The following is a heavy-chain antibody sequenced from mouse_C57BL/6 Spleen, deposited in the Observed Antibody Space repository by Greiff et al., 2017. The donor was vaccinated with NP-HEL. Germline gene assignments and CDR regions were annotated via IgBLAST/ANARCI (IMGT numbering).Heavy chain of an antibody. D-gene: IGHD1-1*01. CDR2: IYIGNGYT. CDR1: GYTFTSYG. V-gene: IGHV1-58*01. J-gene: IGHJ3*01. Sequence: EVQLQESGAELVRPGSSVKMSCKTSGYTFTSYGINWVKQRPGQGLEWIGYIYIGNGYTEYNEKFKGKATLTSDTSSSTAYMQLSSLTSEDSAIYFCARTLQDYYGSSYGFAYWGQGTLVTVSA. CDR3: ARTLQDYYGSSYGFAY.